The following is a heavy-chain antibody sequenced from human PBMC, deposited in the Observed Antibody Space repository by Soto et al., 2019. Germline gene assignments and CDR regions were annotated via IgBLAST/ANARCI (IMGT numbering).Heavy chain of an antibody. D-gene: IGHD4-17*01. CDR3: AFDSGECFHY. V-gene: IGHV3-21*01. J-gene: IGHJ4*02. CDR1: GFIFSTDS. Sequence: GGSLRLSCAASGFIFSTDSMNCVRQAPGKGLEWVSSISSGSTYIYHADSVKGRFTISRDNAKNSLYLQMNSLRAEDTAVYYCAFDSGECFHYWGQAPLVTVSS. CDR2: ISSGSTYI.